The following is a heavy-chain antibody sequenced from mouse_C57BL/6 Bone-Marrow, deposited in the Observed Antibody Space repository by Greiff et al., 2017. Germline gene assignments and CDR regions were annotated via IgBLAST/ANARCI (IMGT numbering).Heavy chain of an antibody. D-gene: IGHD2-3*01. Sequence: QVQLKQSGPELVKPGASVKISCKASGYAFSSSWMNWVKQRPGKGLEWIGRIYPGDGDTNYNGKFKGKATLTADKSSSTAYMQLSSLTSEDSAVYFCARDGYYVLYWYFDVWGTGTTVTVSS. CDR2: IYPGDGDT. J-gene: IGHJ1*03. V-gene: IGHV1-82*01. CDR1: GYAFSSSW. CDR3: ARDGYYVLYWYFDV.